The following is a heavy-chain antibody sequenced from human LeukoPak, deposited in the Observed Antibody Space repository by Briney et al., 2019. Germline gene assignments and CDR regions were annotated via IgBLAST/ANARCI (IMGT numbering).Heavy chain of an antibody. CDR1: GFAFSSYS. Sequence: GGSLRLSCAASGFAFSSYSMNWVRQAPGKGLEWVSSISSSSSYIYYADSVKGRFTISRDNAKNSLYLQMNSLRAEDTAVYYCARWAYYDYVWGSYRPYHDAFDIWGQGTMVTVSS. CDR3: ARWAYYDYVWGSYRPYHDAFDI. J-gene: IGHJ3*02. D-gene: IGHD3-16*02. CDR2: ISSSSSYI. V-gene: IGHV3-21*01.